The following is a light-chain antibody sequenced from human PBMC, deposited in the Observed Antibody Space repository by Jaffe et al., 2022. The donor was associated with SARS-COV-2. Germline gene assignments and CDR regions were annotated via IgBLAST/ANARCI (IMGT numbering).Light chain of an antibody. CDR2: KAS. CDR3: QQYNTYPLT. CDR1: QSISSW. Sequence: DIQMTQSPPTLSASVGDRVTITCRASQSISSWLAWYQLKPGKAPKLLISKASSLESGVPSRFSGSGSGTEFTLTISSLQPDDLATYYCQQYNTYPLTFGGGTKVDSK. J-gene: IGKJ4*01. V-gene: IGKV1-5*03.